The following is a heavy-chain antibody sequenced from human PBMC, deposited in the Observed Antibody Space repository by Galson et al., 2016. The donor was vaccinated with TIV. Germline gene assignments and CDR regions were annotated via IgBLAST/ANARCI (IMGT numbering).Heavy chain of an antibody. D-gene: IGHD2-15*01. CDR2: IYSGGST. CDR1: GFTVSSHY. V-gene: IGHV3-53*01. J-gene: IGHJ6*02. Sequence: SLRLSCAASGFTVSSHYISWVRQAPGKGLEWVSFIYSGGSTKYADSVKGRFTISRDSSENTVFLQMNSLGGEDTAVYYCARHLSAADYFGMDVWGQGTTFTVSS. CDR3: ARHLSAADYFGMDV.